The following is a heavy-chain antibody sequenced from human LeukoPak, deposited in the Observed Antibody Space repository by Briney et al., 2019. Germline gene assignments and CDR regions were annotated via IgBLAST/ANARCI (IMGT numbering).Heavy chain of an antibody. CDR1: GFTFSDYS. CDR3: ARSRRVGGVIVPFDY. D-gene: IGHD3-16*02. V-gene: IGHV3-48*01. CDR2: ISSSSSTV. Sequence: QPGGSLRLSCAASGFTFSDYSMNWVRQAPGKGLEWVSYISSSSSTVYYADSVKGRFTISRDNSKNTLYLQMNSLRAEDTAAYYCARSRRVGGVIVPFDYWGQGTLVTVSS. J-gene: IGHJ4*02.